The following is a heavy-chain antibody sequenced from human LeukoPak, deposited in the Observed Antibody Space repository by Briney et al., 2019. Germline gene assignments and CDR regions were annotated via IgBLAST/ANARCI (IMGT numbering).Heavy chain of an antibody. V-gene: IGHV3-30*04. CDR3: AKDVFRRGSVAGWFDP. CDR1: GFTFSSYA. J-gene: IGHJ5*02. Sequence: PGRSLRLSCAASGFTFSSYAMHWVRQAPGKGLEWVAVISYDGSNKYYADSVKGRFTISRDNSKNTLYLQMNSLRPEDTAIYSCAKDVFRRGSVAGWFDPWGQGTLVTVSS. CDR2: ISYDGSNK. D-gene: IGHD6-19*01.